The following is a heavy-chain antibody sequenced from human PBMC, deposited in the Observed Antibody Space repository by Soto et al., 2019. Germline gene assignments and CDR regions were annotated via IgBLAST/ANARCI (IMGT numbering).Heavy chain of an antibody. CDR1: GGTVSTSSYY. CDR3: ARRWDSAAGFGY. J-gene: IGHJ4*02. CDR2: IHYSGSI. D-gene: IGHD3-3*01. V-gene: IGHV4-39*01. Sequence: QLQLQESGPGLVKPSETLSLTCTVSGGTVSTSSYYWGWVRQPPGKGLEWIGSIHYSGSIYYSPSLKSRVTISLDASKNQFSLKLSSVTAADTAVYYCARRWDSAAGFGYWGQGTLVTVSS.